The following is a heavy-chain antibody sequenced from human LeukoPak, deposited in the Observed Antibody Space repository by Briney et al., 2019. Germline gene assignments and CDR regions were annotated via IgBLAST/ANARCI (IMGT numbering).Heavy chain of an antibody. D-gene: IGHD3/OR15-3a*01. V-gene: IGHV1-2*02. CDR1: GYTFTGKF. J-gene: IGHJ4*02. CDR2: IDPNSGGT. Sequence: PSVKVSCKASGYTFTGKFIHWVRQAPGQGLEWMGWIDPNSGGTDYAQKFRGRVTMTRDTSTSTAYMDLSSLISDDTAVYYCARDREGLAYFDYWGQGTLVSVSS. CDR3: ARDREGLAYFDY.